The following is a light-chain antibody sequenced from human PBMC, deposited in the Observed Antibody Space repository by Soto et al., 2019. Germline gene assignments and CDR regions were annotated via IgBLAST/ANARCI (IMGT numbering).Light chain of an antibody. CDR3: CSYGFAGSDYLV. J-gene: IGLJ3*02. CDR1: SSDVGGNDY. Sequence: QSALTQPPSASGSPGQSVTISCTGASSDVGGNDYVSWYQHHPGKVPKLMIFEVNKRPSGVPPRFSGSKSGSTASLTVSGLQAEDEADYYCCSYGFAGSDYLVFGGGTKLTVL. V-gene: IGLV2-8*01. CDR2: EVN.